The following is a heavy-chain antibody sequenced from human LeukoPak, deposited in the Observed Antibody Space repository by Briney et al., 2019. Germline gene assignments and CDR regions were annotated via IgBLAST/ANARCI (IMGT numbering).Heavy chain of an antibody. D-gene: IGHD2-8*02. J-gene: IGHJ4*02. CDR2: IYSGGST. V-gene: IGHV3-53*01. CDR3: ARAPATNEWRCMDY. Sequence: GGSLRLSCAASGFTVSSNYMSWVRQAPGKGLEWGSVIYSGGSTYYADSVKGRFTISRDNSKNTLYLQMNSLRAEDTAVYYCARAPATNEWRCMDYWGQGTLVTVSS. CDR1: GFTVSSNY.